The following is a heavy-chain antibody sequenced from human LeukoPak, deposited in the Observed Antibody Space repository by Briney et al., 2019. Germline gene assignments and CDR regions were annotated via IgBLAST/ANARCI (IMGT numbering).Heavy chain of an antibody. CDR1: GYTFTGYY. D-gene: IGHD3-22*01. CDR3: ARDFGGYYGTNALDI. CDR2: INPNSGGT. J-gene: IGHJ3*02. V-gene: IGHV1-2*02. Sequence: ASVKVSCKASGYTFTGYYMHWVRQAPGQGLEWMGWINPNSGGTNYAQKFQGRVTMTRDTSISTAYMELSRLRSDDTAVYYCARDFGGYYGTNALDIWGQGTMVAVSS.